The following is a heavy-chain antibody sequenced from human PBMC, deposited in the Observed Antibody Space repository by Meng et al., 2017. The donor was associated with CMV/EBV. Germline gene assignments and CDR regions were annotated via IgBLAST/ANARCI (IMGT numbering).Heavy chain of an antibody. CDR2: IKQDGSEK. CDR3: ARDRYYDFWSGYYSDYYYGMDV. Sequence: GESLKISCAASGFTFSSYSMNWVRQAPGKGLEWVANIKQDGSEKYYVDSVKGRFTISRDNAKNSLYLQMNSLRAEDTAVYYCARDRYYDFWSGYYSDYYYGMDVWGHGTTVTVSS. V-gene: IGHV3-7*01. CDR1: GFTFSSYS. J-gene: IGHJ6*02. D-gene: IGHD3-3*01.